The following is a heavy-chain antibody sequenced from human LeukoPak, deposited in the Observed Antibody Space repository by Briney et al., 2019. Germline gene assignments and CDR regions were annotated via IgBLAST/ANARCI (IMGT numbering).Heavy chain of an antibody. V-gene: IGHV3-30-3*01. CDR2: ILYDGSTK. J-gene: IGHJ4*02. D-gene: IGHD1-26*01. CDR3: ARQDTGTLDY. Sequence: GRSLRLSCAASGFTFSLHAIHWVRQAAGKGLEWVAAILYDGSTKYYADSVKGRFTISRDDSKNTLYILMNSLRAEDTALYYCARQDTGTLDYWGQGTLVTVSS. CDR1: GFTFSLHA.